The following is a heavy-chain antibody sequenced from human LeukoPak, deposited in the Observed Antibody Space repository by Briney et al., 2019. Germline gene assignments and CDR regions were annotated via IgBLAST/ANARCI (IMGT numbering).Heavy chain of an antibody. D-gene: IGHD2-2*01. CDR2: MSGSGGST. J-gene: IGHJ4*02. CDR1: GFTFSSYA. Sequence: PGGSLRLSCAASGFTFSSYAMSWVRKAPGKGLEWVSGMSGSGGSTYHADSVKGRFTISRDNSKNPLYLQMNSLRAEDTALYYCAKLGCTGTFCYANYWGQGTLVTVSS. V-gene: IGHV3-23*01. CDR3: AKLGCTGTFCYANY.